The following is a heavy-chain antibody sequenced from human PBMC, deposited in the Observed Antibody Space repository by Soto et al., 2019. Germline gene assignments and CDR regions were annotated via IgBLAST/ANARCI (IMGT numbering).Heavy chain of an antibody. CDR1: GFTFSSYA. J-gene: IGHJ4*02. D-gene: IGHD5-12*01. Sequence: QVQLVESGGGVVQPGRSLRLSCAASGFTFSSYAMHWVRQAPGKGLEWVAVISYDGSNKYYADSVKGRFTISRDNSKNTLYLQMNSLRAEDTAVYYCAGRGIYSGYDYDYWGQGTLVTVSS. CDR2: ISYDGSNK. CDR3: AGRGIYSGYDYDY. V-gene: IGHV3-30-3*01.